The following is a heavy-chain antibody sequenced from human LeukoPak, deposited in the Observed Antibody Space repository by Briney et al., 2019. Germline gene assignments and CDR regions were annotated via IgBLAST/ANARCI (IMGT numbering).Heavy chain of an antibody. CDR3: ARDIPDY. V-gene: IGHV3-21*01. CDR2: ISRSSSNI. J-gene: IGHJ4*02. CDR1: GFTFSSYS. Sequence: GGSLRLSCAASGFTFSSYSMNWVRQAPGKGLEWVSSISRSSSNIYYADSVKGRFTISRDNAKSSLYLQMNSLRAEDTAVYYCARDIPDYWGRETLVTVSS.